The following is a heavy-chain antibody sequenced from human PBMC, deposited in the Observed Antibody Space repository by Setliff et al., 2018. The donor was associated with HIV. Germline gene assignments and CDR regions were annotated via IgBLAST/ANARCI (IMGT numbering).Heavy chain of an antibody. D-gene: IGHD5-18*01. CDR1: GFTFGDYT. V-gene: IGHV3-49*03. J-gene: IGHJ4*02. Sequence: PGGSLRLSCTASGFTFGDYTMSWFRQAPGKGLEWVGLIRSKTYGETTECAASVKGGFTISRDDSKSIVYLQMNSLKTEDTAIYYFTRGGYTHSHWGQGTLVTVS. CDR2: IRSKTYGETT. CDR3: TRGGYTHSH.